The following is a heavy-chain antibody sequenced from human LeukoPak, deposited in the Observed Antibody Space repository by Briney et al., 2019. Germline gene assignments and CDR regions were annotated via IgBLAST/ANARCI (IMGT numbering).Heavy chain of an antibody. CDR3: ARGSSLSGSKLASDF. D-gene: IGHD1-26*01. CDR2: INPTSGGT. Sequence: GASVEVSCKASGYTFTGYYMHWLRQAPGQGLEWMGWINPTSGGTDDGQNFQGRVTMTRDTSISTAYMELSRLGSDDTAVYYCARGSSLSGSKLASDFWGQGTMVTVSS. J-gene: IGHJ3*01. V-gene: IGHV1-2*02. CDR1: GYTFTGYY.